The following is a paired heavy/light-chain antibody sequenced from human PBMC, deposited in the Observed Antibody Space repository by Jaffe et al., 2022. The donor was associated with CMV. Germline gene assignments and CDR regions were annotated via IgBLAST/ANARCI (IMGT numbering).Heavy chain of an antibody. J-gene: IGHJ4*02. CDR2: IDPSDSYT. CDR3: ARHVVAVAGTRELWYFDY. Sequence: EVQLVQSGAEVKKPGESLRISCKGSGYSFTSYWISWVRQMPGKGLEWMGRIDPSDSYTNYSPSFQGHVTISADKSISTAYLQWSSLKASDTAMYYCARHVVAVAGTRELWYFDYWGQGTLVTVSS. V-gene: IGHV5-10-1*03. CDR1: GYSFTSYW. D-gene: IGHD6-19*01.
Light chain of an antibody. Sequence: QSVLTQPPSVSGAPGQRVTISCTGSSSNIGAGYDVHWYQQLPGTAPKLLIYGNSNRPSGVPDRFSGSKSGTSASLAITGLQAEDEADYYCQSYDSSLSGPYVVFGGGTKLTVL. CDR3: QSYDSSLSGPYVV. V-gene: IGLV1-40*01. CDR2: GNS. J-gene: IGLJ2*01. CDR1: SSNIGAGYD.